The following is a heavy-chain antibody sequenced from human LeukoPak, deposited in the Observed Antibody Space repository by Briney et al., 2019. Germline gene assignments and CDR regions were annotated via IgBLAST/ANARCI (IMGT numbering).Heavy chain of an antibody. Sequence: GGSLRLSCAASGFTFSSYTMSWARQAPGKGLEWVSAISGSGGSTYYADSVKGRFTISRDNSKNTLYLQMNSLRAEDTAVYYCAKDPPYSSGWYDYWGQGTLVTVTS. CDR1: GFTFSSYT. CDR2: ISGSGGST. CDR3: AKDPPYSSGWYDY. D-gene: IGHD6-19*01. V-gene: IGHV3-23*01. J-gene: IGHJ4*02.